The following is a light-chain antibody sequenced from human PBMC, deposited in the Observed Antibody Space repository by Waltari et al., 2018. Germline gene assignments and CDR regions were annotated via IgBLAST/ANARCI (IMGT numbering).Light chain of an antibody. Sequence: DIQMTQSPSSVSASVGDRVTISCRARQDVGSWLAWYQQRPGKAPNLLIHTASNLQSGIPSRFSGTRSGTEFTLIIDVLQPEDFATYFCQQSDSFPLTFGGGTKLEMK. V-gene: IGKV1-12*01. CDR2: TAS. J-gene: IGKJ4*01. CDR3: QQSDSFPLT. CDR1: QDVGSW.